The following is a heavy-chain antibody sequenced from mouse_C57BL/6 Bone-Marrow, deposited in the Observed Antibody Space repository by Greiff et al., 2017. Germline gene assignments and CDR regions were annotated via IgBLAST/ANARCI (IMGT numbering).Heavy chain of an antibody. V-gene: IGHV1-81*01. CDR1: GYTFTSYG. Sequence: QVQLQQSGAELARPGASVKLSCKASGYTFTSYGISWVKQRTGQGLEWIGEIYPRSGNTYYNEKFKGKATLTADKSSSTAYMELRSLTSEDSAVYFCARSRQVRLRYFDVWGTGTTVTVSS. J-gene: IGHJ1*03. D-gene: IGHD3-2*02. CDR2: IYPRSGNT. CDR3: ARSRQVRLRYFDV.